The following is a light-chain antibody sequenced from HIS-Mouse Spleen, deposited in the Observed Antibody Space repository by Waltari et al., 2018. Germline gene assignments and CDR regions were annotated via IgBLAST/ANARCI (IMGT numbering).Light chain of an antibody. CDR3: YSTDSSGNHRV. V-gene: IGLV3-10*01. J-gene: IGLJ2*01. Sequence: SYELTQPPSVSVSPGQKARITCSGDELPKKYASWYQQKSGQAPVLVIYEDSKRPSGIPERFSGSSSGTMATLTISGAQVEDEADYYCYSTDSSGNHRVFGGGTKLTVL. CDR2: EDS. CDR1: ELPKKY.